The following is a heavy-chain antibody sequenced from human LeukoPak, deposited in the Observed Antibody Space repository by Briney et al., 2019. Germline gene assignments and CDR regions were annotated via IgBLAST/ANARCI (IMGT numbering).Heavy chain of an antibody. J-gene: IGHJ3*02. CDR3: ARGHGRWAFDI. D-gene: IGHD6-13*01. V-gene: IGHV3-53*01. Sequence: PGGSLRLSCAASGFTVSSTYMSWVRQAPGEGLEWVSLIHSGGNTLYADSVKGRFTTSRDNSEDTLYLQMNSLRAEDTAVYYCARGHGRWAFDIWGQGTMVTVSS. CDR2: IHSGGNT. CDR1: GFTVSSTY.